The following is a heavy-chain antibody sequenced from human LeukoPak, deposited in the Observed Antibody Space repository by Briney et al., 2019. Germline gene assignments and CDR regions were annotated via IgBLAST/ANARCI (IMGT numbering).Heavy chain of an antibody. D-gene: IGHD3-16*02. CDR3: ARHARPYDYVWGSYRNYYFDY. J-gene: IGHJ4*02. V-gene: IGHV4-38-2*02. Sequence: PSETLSLTCTVSGYSISSGYYWSWIRQPPGKGLEWIGEINHSGSTNYNPSLKSRVTISVDTSKNQFSLKLSSVTAADTAVYYCARHARPYDYVWGSYRNYYFDYWGQGTLVTVSS. CDR1: GYSISSGYY. CDR2: INHSGST.